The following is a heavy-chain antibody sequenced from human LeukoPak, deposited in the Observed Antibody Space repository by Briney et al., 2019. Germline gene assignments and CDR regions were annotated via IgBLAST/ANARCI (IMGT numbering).Heavy chain of an antibody. CDR1: GGFISSYY. Sequence: SETLSLTCTVSGGFISSYYWSWIRQPPGKGLEWIGYIYYSGSTNYNPSLKSRVTMSVDTSKNQFSLKLTSVTAADTAVYYCAGDYGSGLSFDFWGQGTLVTVSS. CDR3: AGDYGSGLSFDF. J-gene: IGHJ4*02. V-gene: IGHV4-59*12. D-gene: IGHD3-10*01. CDR2: IYYSGST.